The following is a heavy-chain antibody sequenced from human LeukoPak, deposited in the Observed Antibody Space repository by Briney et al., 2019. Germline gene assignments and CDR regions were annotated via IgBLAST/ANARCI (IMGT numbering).Heavy chain of an antibody. D-gene: IGHD1-26*01. V-gene: IGHV1-18*01. CDR1: GYSFTSYG. Sequence: ASGKVSCKASGYSFTSYGISWVRQAPGQGLEWMGWNSAYNGNTNYAQKPQGRVTITTDTSTSTAYVELRSLRSHDTAVYYCARDRRGVGDTSHWGQGTLLTVSS. CDR3: ARDRRGVGDTSH. CDR2: NSAYNGNT. J-gene: IGHJ4*02.